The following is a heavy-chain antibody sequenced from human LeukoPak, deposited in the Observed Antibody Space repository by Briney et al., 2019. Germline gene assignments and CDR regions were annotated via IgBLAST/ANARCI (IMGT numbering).Heavy chain of an antibody. D-gene: IGHD2-2*01. CDR1: GYTFTSYA. CDR2: INAGNGNT. J-gene: IGHJ5*02. Sequence: ASVKVSCKASGYTFTSYAMHWERQAPGQRLEWMGWINAGNGNTKYSQKFQGRVTITRDTSASTAYIELSSLRSEDTAVYYCARDPCSSTSCYGNWFDPWGQGTLVTVSP. V-gene: IGHV1-3*01. CDR3: ARDPCSSTSCYGNWFDP.